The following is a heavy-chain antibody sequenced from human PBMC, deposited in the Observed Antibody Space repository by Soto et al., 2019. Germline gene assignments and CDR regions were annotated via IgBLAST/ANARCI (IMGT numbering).Heavy chain of an antibody. CDR2: IYSSGST. Sequence: PSETLSLTCAVSGGSIISASYSWNWIRQSPGRGLEWIGHIYSSGSTYYNPSLKSRVSISVDTSNNQFSLKLTSVTAADTAVYFCAREDAARIERWFDAWGQGILVTGS. J-gene: IGHJ5*02. CDR1: GGSIISASYS. CDR3: AREDAARIERWFDA. V-gene: IGHV4-31*11. D-gene: IGHD6-6*01.